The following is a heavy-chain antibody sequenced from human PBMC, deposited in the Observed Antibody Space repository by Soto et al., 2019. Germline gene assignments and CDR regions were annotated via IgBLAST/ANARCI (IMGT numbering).Heavy chain of an antibody. CDR3: AKDRSNEDYDFWSGAFHSWFAP. J-gene: IGHJ5*02. D-gene: IGHD3-3*01. Sequence: VQLLESGGGLVQPGGSLRLSCAASGFTFSSYAMSWVRQAPGKGLEWVSAISGSGGSTYYADSVKGRFTISRDNSKNTLYLQMNSLRAEATAVYYCAKDRSNEDYDFWSGAFHSWFAPWGQGTLVTVSS. CDR2: ISGSGGST. CDR1: GFTFSSYA. V-gene: IGHV3-23*01.